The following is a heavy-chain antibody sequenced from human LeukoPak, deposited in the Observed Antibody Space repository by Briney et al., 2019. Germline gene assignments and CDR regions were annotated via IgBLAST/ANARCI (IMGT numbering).Heavy chain of an antibody. CDR2: IYYSERT. CDR1: GGSVSSGDHY. CDR3: ARGPPDAWLHFGY. V-gene: IGHV4-30-4*01. Sequence: SETLSLTCTVSGGSVSSGDHYWSWIRQSPGRGLEWIGYIYYSERTSYNPSLKSRVTISADTSKNQFSLKLSSVTAADTAVYYCARGPPDAWLHFGYWGQGTRVTVSS. J-gene: IGHJ4*02. D-gene: IGHD3-9*01.